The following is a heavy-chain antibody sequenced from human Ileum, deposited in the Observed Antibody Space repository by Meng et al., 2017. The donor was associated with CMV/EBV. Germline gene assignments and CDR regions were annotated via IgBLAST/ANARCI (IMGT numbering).Heavy chain of an antibody. CDR1: GASISSGYYC. Sequence: VSGASISSGYYCWSWIRQPPGQGLEWIGYIYDSGNTYYHPSLRNRVTISVDTSKNHFSLNLSSVTATDTAVYYCARVMAAAGRGFDYWGQGTLVTVSS. D-gene: IGHD6-13*01. CDR3: ARVMAAAGRGFDY. CDR2: IYDSGNT. J-gene: IGHJ4*02. V-gene: IGHV4-30-4*08.